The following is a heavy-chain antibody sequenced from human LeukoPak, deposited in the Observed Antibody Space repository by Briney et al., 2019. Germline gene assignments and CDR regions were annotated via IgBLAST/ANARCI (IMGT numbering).Heavy chain of an antibody. CDR3: ARDQYDTWSRRGNFDS. D-gene: IGHD3-3*01. Sequence: GGSLRLSCAASGFAFTTYSMNWVRQAPGKGLEWVSSISSSGSYMYHADSVKGRFTISRDNAKNSLFLQMNSLRAEDTAVFYCARDQYDTWSRRGNFDSWGQGTLVIVSS. V-gene: IGHV3-21*04. CDR2: ISSSGSYM. J-gene: IGHJ4*02. CDR1: GFAFTTYS.